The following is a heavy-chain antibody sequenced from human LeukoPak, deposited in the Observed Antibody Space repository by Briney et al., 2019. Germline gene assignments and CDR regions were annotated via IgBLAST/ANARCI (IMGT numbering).Heavy chain of an antibody. D-gene: IGHD7-27*01. V-gene: IGHV1-2*02. CDR2: INPKSGDT. CDR1: GYTFTDFY. Sequence: ASMKVSCKASGYTFTDFYLHWVRQAPGQGLEWIGWINPKSGDTNYAQKFQARVTMTRDTSVNTAYMELSGLKSDDTAVYFCARENPGVPFDYWGQGTLVTV. J-gene: IGHJ4*02. CDR3: ARENPGVPFDY.